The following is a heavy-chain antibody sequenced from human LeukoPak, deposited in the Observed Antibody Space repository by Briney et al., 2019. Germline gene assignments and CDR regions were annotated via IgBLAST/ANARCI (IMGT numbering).Heavy chain of an antibody. D-gene: IGHD5-18*01. J-gene: IGHJ3*02. CDR3: ARDRIQLWFHAFDI. Sequence: SGTLSLTCTVSGGSISSYYWSWIRQPPGKGLEWIGYIYYSGSTNYNPSLKSRVTISVDTSKNQFSLKLSSVTAADTAVYYCARDRIQLWFHAFDIWGQGTMVTVSS. CDR1: GGSISSYY. V-gene: IGHV4-59*01. CDR2: IYYSGST.